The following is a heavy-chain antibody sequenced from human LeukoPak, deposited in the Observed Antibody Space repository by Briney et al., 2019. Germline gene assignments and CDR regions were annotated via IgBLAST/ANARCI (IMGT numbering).Heavy chain of an antibody. V-gene: IGHV4-59*12. J-gene: IGHJ4*02. Sequence: PSETLSLTCTVSGDSINSDYWNWIRQPPGKGLEWIGYIYHSGSTYYNPSLKSRVTISVDRSKNQFSLKLSSVTAADTAVYYCAREQRYYDFWSRQFDYWGQGTLVTVSS. D-gene: IGHD3-3*01. CDR2: IYHSGST. CDR1: GDSINSDY. CDR3: AREQRYYDFWSRQFDY.